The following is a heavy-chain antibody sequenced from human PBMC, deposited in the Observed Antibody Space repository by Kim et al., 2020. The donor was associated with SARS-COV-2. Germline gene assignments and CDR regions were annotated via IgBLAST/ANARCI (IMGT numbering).Heavy chain of an antibody. Sequence: SVKVSCKASGDTFSNSALSWVRQTPGQGLEWMGGIIPSLKTTNYAQKFQDRATITADESTSTVYMELTSLRSDDTAVYFCARDITYGKKFFDSWGQGT. V-gene: IGHV1-69*13. CDR3: ARDITYGKKFFDS. D-gene: IGHD1-20*01. CDR1: GDTFSNSA. J-gene: IGHJ4*02. CDR2: IIPSLKTT.